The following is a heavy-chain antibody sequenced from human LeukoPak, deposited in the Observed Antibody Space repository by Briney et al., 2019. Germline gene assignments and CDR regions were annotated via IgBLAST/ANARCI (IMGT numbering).Heavy chain of an antibody. V-gene: IGHV3-66*01. D-gene: IGHD2-15*01. CDR2: IYSGGFT. J-gene: IGHJ4*02. CDR3: ARTYCSGGSCYSPFDY. CDR1: GFTVSSNY. Sequence: GGSLRLSCAASGFTVSSNYMSWVRQAPGKGLEWVSVIYSGGFTYYADSVKGRITISRDNSKNTLYLQMNSLRAEDTAVYYCARTYCSGGSCYSPFDYWGQGTLVTVSS.